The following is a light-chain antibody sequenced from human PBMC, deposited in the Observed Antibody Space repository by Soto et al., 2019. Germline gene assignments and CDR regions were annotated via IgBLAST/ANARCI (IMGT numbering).Light chain of an antibody. V-gene: IGKV3-15*01. CDR1: QSISSK. J-gene: IGKJ2*01. CDR2: GAS. CDR3: QEYTDWSST. Sequence: ENVLTQSPGTLSLSPGERGTLSCRASQSISSKLAWFQEKPGQAPRLLFYGASTRATGVPAGFSGSGSGTDFTLSISSLQSEDFAVYYCQEYTDWSSTFGQGTKVDIK.